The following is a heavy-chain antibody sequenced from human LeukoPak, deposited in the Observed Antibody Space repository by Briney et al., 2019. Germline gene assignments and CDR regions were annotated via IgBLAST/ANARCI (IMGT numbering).Heavy chain of an antibody. CDR1: GDSVSSSSVT. V-gene: IGHV6-1*01. Sequence: SQTLSLTCAISGDSVSSSSVTWSWIRQSPSRGLEWLGRTYYYRSEWHNDYAISVKSRMIINPDTSKNQFSLHLKSMTPEDTAVYYCARDQSWITGFDVWGQGTRVTVSS. J-gene: IGHJ3*01. CDR2: TYYYRSEWHN. D-gene: IGHD2-8*02. CDR3: ARDQSWITGFDV.